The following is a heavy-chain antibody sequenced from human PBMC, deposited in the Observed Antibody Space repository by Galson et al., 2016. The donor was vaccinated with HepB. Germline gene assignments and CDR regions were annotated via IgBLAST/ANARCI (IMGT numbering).Heavy chain of an antibody. D-gene: IGHD3-10*01. J-gene: IGHJ5*02. CDR2: IIPLFGAT. CDR1: GGTFSNFA. V-gene: IGHV1-69*06. CDR3: ARGGGTTMVRGVMPGWFDP. Sequence: SVKVSCKASGGTFSNFAISWLRQAPGQGLEWMGGIIPLFGATNYAQKFQGRVTITADKSMTTVYMDLSSLRSEDTAVYYCARGGGTTMVRGVMPGWFDPWGQGTLVTVSS.